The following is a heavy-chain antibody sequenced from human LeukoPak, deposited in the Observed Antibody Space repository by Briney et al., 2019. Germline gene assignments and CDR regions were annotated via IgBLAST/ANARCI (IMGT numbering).Heavy chain of an antibody. J-gene: IGHJ4*02. CDR3: ATHCSGTACHRDY. Sequence: PGGSLRLSCAASGFTFSSSAMHWGRQAPGKGLECVAFIQSDGSYTHYSDSVKGRFTISRDNSKNTLYLAMNSLRVVDTAVYYCATHCSGTACHRDYWGQGTLVTVSS. D-gene: IGHD2-2*01. CDR2: IQSDGSYT. CDR1: GFTFSSSA. V-gene: IGHV3-30*02.